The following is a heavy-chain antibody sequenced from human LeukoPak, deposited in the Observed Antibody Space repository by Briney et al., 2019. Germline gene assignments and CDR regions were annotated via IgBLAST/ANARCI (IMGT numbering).Heavy chain of an antibody. CDR3: AREGYSSGWYSKYYFDY. V-gene: IGHV4-61*01. CDR1: GGSDSSGSYY. D-gene: IGHD6-19*01. Sequence: SETLSLICTVSGGSDSSGSYYWSWIRQPPGKGLEWIGYIYYSGSTNYNPSLKSRVTISVDTSKNQFSLKLSSVTAADTAVYYCAREGYSSGWYSKYYFDYWGQGTLVTVSS. J-gene: IGHJ4*02. CDR2: IYYSGST.